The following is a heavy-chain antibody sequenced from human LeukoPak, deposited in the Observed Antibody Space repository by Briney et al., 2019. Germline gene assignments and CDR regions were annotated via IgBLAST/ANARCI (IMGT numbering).Heavy chain of an antibody. CDR2: IYSGGST. CDR3: ARKASDRYYGMDV. Sequence: PGGSLRLSCAASGFTVSSNYMSWVRQAPGKGLEWVSVIYSGGSTYYADPVKGRFTISRDNSKNTLYLQMNSLRAEDTAVYYCARKASDRYYGMDVWGQGTTVTVSS. J-gene: IGHJ6*02. V-gene: IGHV3-53*01. D-gene: IGHD2-21*02. CDR1: GFTVSSNY.